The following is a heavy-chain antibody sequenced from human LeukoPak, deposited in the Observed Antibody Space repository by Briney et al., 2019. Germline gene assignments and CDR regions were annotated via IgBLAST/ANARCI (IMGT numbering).Heavy chain of an antibody. V-gene: IGHV3-21*01. CDR3: AKVEYQLLYGPY. D-gene: IGHD2-2*02. J-gene: IGHJ4*02. CDR1: GFSLNNYA. CDR2: IDPSSTYI. Sequence: SGGSLRLSCAASGFSLNNYAMSWVRQAPGKGLAWVSAIDPSSTYIYYADSVKGRFTISRDNSKNTLYLQMNSLRAEDTAVYYCAKVEYQLLYGPYWGQGTLVTVSS.